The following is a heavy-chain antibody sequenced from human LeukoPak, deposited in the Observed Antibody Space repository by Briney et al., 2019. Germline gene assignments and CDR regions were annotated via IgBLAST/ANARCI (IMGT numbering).Heavy chain of an antibody. Sequence: AGGSLRLSCAVSVFTFSSYDMSWVRQAPGKGLEWLSAISGSGGSTYYADSVKGRFTISRDNSKNTLYLQMNSLRAEDTAVYYCAKDPEGYWYYFDYWGQGTLVTVSS. CDR2: ISGSGGST. CDR3: AKDPEGYWYYFDY. D-gene: IGHD2-8*02. V-gene: IGHV3-23*01. CDR1: VFTFSSYD. J-gene: IGHJ4*02.